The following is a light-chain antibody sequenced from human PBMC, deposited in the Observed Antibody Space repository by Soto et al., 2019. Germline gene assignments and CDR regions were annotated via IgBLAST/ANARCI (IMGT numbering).Light chain of an antibody. J-gene: IGKJ2*01. CDR2: GAS. CDR3: QQYNNWPYT. CDR1: QSIFTN. Sequence: EVVMTQSPATLSVSPGERVTLSCSASQSIFTNLAWSQHKPGQAPRLLIYGASTGATGFPARFSGSGSGTEFTLTISSLQSEDFAVYYCQQYNNWPYTFGQGTKLEIK. V-gene: IGKV3-15*01.